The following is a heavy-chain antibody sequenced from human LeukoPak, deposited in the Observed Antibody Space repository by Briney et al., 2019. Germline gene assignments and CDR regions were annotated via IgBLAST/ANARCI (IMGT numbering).Heavy chain of an antibody. CDR3: AKDATPRNSIWDYFDC. J-gene: IGHJ4*02. D-gene: IGHD1-14*01. V-gene: IGHV3-23*01. Sequence: GGSLRLSCAASGFDFNIHAMSWVRQAPGKGLEWISTIGSPGETSYAESVKGRFTVSRDNSRSTLYLQMDSLRAEDAALYYCAKDATPRNSIWDYFDCWGQGTLLTISS. CDR1: GFDFNIHA. CDR2: IGSPGET.